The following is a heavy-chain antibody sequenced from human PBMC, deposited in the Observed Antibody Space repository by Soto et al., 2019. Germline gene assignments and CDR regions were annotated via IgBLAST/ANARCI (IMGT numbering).Heavy chain of an antibody. CDR1: GGTFSSYA. CDR2: IIPIFGTA. CDR3: ARVGTVAYYYYYGMDV. Sequence: SVKVSCKASGGTFSSYAISWVRQAPGQGLEWMGGIIPIFGTANYAQKFQGRVTITADKSTSTAYMELSSLRSEDTAVYYCARVGTVAYYYYYGMDVWGQGTTVTVSS. V-gene: IGHV1-69*06. J-gene: IGHJ6*02. D-gene: IGHD4-17*01.